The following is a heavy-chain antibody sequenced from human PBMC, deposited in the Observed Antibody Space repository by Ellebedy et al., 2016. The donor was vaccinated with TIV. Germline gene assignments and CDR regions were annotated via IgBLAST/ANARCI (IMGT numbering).Heavy chain of an antibody. J-gene: IGHJ3*02. CDR1: GVSMRSSTHY. CDR3: AGGVGDDYDWYFFDM. D-gene: IGHD5-24*01. CDR2: YYYSGSS. V-gene: IGHV4-39*07. Sequence: SETLSLXXTVSGVSMRSSTHYWGWIRQPPGKGLEWIGSYYYSGSSYYNPSLRSRVTVSADTSKNQISLTMTSVTAADTAVYYCAGGVGDDYDWYFFDMWGQGTMVTVSS.